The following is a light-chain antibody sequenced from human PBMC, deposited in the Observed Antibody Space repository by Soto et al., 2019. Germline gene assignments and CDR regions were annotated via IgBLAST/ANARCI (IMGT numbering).Light chain of an antibody. CDR3: QQRQYWPPIT. J-gene: IGKJ5*01. Sequence: DIVLTQASGTPSLSPGERATLSCRASQSVSSSYLAWYQQKPGQAPRLLIYDASNRATGIPARFTGSGSGTDFNLTISTLEPEDFAVYYCQQRQYWPPITFGQGTRLEIK. V-gene: IGKV3D-20*02. CDR1: QSVSSSY. CDR2: DAS.